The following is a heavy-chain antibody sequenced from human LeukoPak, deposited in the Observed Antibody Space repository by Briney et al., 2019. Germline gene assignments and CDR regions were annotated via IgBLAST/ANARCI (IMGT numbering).Heavy chain of an antibody. Sequence: GGSLRLSCAASGFTFSSYAMSWVRQATGEGLEWVSTISGGAGSTYYADSVKGHFTISRDNSKNMLYLQMNSLRADDTAVYYCAKALEDGYKYGPFDYWGQGTLVTVSS. CDR1: GFTFSSYA. CDR2: ISGGAGST. CDR3: AKALEDGYKYGPFDY. V-gene: IGHV3-23*01. D-gene: IGHD5-24*01. J-gene: IGHJ4*02.